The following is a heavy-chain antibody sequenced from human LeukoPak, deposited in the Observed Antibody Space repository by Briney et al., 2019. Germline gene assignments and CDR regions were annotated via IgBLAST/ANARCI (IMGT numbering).Heavy chain of an antibody. Sequence: ASVKVSCKASGGTFSSYAISWVRQAPGQGLEWMGGIIPIFGTANYAQKFQGRVTITTDESTSTAYMELSSLRSEDTAVYYCARDSSGWYEARYLDYWGQGTLVTVSS. D-gene: IGHD6-19*01. CDR3: ARDSSGWYEARYLDY. V-gene: IGHV1-69*05. J-gene: IGHJ4*02. CDR2: IIPIFGTA. CDR1: GGTFSSYA.